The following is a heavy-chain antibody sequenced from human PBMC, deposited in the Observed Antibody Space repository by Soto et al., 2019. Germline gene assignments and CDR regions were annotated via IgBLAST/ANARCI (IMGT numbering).Heavy chain of an antibody. CDR1: GFTVSSNY. D-gene: IGHD6-6*01. CDR3: ARAWWSSSSWFDP. CDR2: IYSGGTT. J-gene: IGHJ5*02. Sequence: EVQLVETGGGLIQPGGSLRLSCEVTGFTVSSNYMSWVRQAPGKGLEWVSVIYSGGTTYSADSVKGRFTISRDDSKNTLYLQMNSLRAEDTAVYYCARAWWSSSSWFDPWGQGTLVTVSS. V-gene: IGHV3-53*02.